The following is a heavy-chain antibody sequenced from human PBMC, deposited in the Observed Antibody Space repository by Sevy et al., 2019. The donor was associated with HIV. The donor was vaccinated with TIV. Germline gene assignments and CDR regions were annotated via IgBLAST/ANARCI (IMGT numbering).Heavy chain of an antibody. Sequence: GGSLRLSCAASGFTFSSYDMNWVRQAPGKGLEWVSFITASGGTIYYADSVKDRFTVCRDSAGNSQFMQMNSLRVEDTAVYYCARDKMGGSFDIWGHGTMVTVSS. CDR2: ITASGGTI. CDR1: GFTFSSYD. V-gene: IGHV3-48*01. J-gene: IGHJ3*02. CDR3: ARDKMGGSFDI. D-gene: IGHD3-16*01.